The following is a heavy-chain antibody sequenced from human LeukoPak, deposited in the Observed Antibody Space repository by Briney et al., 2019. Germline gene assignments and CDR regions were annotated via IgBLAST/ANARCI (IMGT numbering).Heavy chain of an antibody. CDR3: ARDRVSIWFGELTLQLDY. CDR2: TYYRSKWYN. J-gene: IGHJ4*02. CDR1: GDSVSSNSAA. D-gene: IGHD3-10*01. Sequence: SQTLSLTCAISGDSVSSNSAAWNWIRQSPSRGLECLGRTYYRSKWYNDYAVSVKSRITINPDTSKNQFSLQLNSVTPEDTAVYYCARDRVSIWFGELTLQLDYWGQGTLVTVSS. V-gene: IGHV6-1*01.